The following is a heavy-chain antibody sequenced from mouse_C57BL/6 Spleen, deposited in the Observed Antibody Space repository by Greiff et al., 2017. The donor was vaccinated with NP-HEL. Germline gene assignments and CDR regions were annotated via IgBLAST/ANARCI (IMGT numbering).Heavy chain of an antibody. CDR2: IDPSDSYT. Sequence: QVQLQQPGAELVMPGASVKLSCKASGYTFTSYWMHWVKQRPGQGLEWIGEIDPSDSYTNYNQKFKGKSTLTVDKSSSPAYMQLSSLTSEDSVVYYCARGYDHAMDYWGQGTSVTVSS. V-gene: IGHV1-69*01. J-gene: IGHJ4*01. CDR3: ARGYDHAMDY. CDR1: GYTFTSYW. D-gene: IGHD2-2*01.